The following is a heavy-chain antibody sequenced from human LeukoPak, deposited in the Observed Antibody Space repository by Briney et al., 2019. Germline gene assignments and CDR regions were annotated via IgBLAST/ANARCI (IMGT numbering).Heavy chain of an antibody. D-gene: IGHD3-16*01. V-gene: IGHV4-59*13. CDR1: GGSITNYY. Sequence: KASETLSLTCTVSGGSITNYYWSWIRQPPGKGLEWIGSIHYSGSTNYNPSLKSRVTISVDTSRNQFSLKLTSMTAADTAVYYCARGFGAVNRGPSFDYWGQGTLVTVSS. CDR2: IHYSGST. J-gene: IGHJ4*02. CDR3: ARGFGAVNRGPSFDY.